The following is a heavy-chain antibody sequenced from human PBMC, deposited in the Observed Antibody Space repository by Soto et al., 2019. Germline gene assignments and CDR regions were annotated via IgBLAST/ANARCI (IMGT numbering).Heavy chain of an antibody. CDR3: ARLGGYVSVGFYYLCDS. V-gene: IGHV4-39*01. J-gene: IGHJ5*01. Sequence: QLQLQESGPGLVKPSETLSLTCRVSDGSMNSDSSYWGWIRQPPGKGLEWIGVINHSGSTYHNLSLKGRVTMSVDASRNQFSLKLTSMTAADTAVYYCARLGGYVSVGFYYLCDSWGQGTLVTVSS. D-gene: IGHD3-22*01. CDR2: INHSGST. CDR1: DGSMNSDSSY.